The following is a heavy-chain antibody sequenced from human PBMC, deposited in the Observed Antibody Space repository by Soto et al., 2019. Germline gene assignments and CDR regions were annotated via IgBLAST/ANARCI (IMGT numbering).Heavy chain of an antibody. CDR1: GFTFYNAW. D-gene: IGHD2-2*01. CDR3: ARSKPSQRSPLVPAGNRYYGMDV. CDR2: IKSETDGGTT. V-gene: IGHV3-15*01. J-gene: IGHJ6*02. Sequence: GGSLRLSCAASGFTFYNAWMSWVRQAPGKGLEWVGRIKSETDGGTTDYAAPVKGRFTISRDDSKNTLYLQMNSLRAEDTAVYYCARSKPSQRSPLVPAGNRYYGMDVWGQGTTVTVSS.